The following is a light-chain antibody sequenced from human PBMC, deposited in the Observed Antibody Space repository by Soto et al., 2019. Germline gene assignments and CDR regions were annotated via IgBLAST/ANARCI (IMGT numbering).Light chain of an antibody. CDR3: SSYAGSNNVYV. V-gene: IGLV2-8*01. CDR2: EVS. J-gene: IGLJ1*01. Sequence: QYVLTQPPSASGSPGQSVTISCTGTSSDVGGYNYVSWYQQHPGKAPKLMIYEVSKRPSGVPDRFSGSKSGNTASLTVSGLQAEDEADYYCSSYAGSNNVYVFGTGTKVTVL. CDR1: SSDVGGYNY.